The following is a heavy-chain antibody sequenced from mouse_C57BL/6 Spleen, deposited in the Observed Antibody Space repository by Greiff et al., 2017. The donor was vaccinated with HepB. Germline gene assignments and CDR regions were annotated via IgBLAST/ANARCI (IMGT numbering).Heavy chain of an antibody. CDR1: GYTFTDYN. CDR2: INPNNGGT. CDR3: ARAHYYYGGSPAWFAY. D-gene: IGHD1-1*01. Sequence: LVEPGASVKMSCKASGYTFTDYNMHWVKQSHGKSLEWIGYINPNNGGTSYNQKFKGKATLTVNKSSSTAYMELRSLTSEDSAVYYCARAHYYYGGSPAWFAYWGQGTLVTVSA. V-gene: IGHV1-22*01. J-gene: IGHJ3*01.